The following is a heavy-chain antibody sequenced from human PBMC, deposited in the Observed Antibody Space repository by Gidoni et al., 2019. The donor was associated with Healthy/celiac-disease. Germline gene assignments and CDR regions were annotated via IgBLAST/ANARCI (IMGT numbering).Heavy chain of an antibody. CDR1: GFTFSSYA. Sequence: QVQLVESGGGVVQPGRSLRLSCAASGFTFSSYAMHWVRQAPGKGLEWVAVISYDGSNKYYADSVKGRFTISRDNSKNTLYLQMNSLRAEDTAVYYCARDGAGIAAAGIFDYWGQGTLVTVSS. D-gene: IGHD6-13*01. J-gene: IGHJ4*02. V-gene: IGHV3-30-3*01. CDR3: ARDGAGIAAAGIFDY. CDR2: ISYDGSNK.